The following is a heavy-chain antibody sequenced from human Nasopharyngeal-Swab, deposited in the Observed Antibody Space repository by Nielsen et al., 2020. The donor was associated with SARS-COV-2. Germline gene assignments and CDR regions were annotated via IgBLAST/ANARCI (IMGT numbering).Heavy chain of an antibody. CDR1: GYTFTSYG. J-gene: IGHJ6*02. D-gene: IGHD6-19*01. Sequence: ASVKVSCKASGYTFTSYGISWVRQAPGQGLEWMGWISAYNGNTNYAQKLQGRVTMTEDTSTDTAYMELSSLRSEDTAVYYCATDPAVADQYYYYYGMDVWGQGTTVTVSS. CDR3: ATDPAVADQYYYYYGMDV. CDR2: ISAYNGNT. V-gene: IGHV1-18*01.